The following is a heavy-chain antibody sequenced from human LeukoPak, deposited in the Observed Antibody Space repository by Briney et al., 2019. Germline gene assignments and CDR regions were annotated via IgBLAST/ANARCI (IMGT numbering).Heavy chain of an antibody. CDR3: ARDLTIFGVGGRWFDP. CDR1: GGSISSSSYY. V-gene: IGHV4-39*07. D-gene: IGHD3-3*01. Sequence: SETLSLTCTVSGGSISSSSYYWGWVRQPPGKGLEWIGSIYYSGSTYYNPSLKSRVTISVDTSKNQFSLKLSSVTAADTAVYYCARDLTIFGVGGRWFDPWGQGTLVTVSS. J-gene: IGHJ5*02. CDR2: IYYSGST.